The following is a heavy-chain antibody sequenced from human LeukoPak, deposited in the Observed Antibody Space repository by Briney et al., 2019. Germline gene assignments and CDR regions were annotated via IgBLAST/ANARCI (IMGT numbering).Heavy chain of an antibody. J-gene: IGHJ4*02. CDR3: ARGPLGWELFE. V-gene: IGHV3-53*01. Sequence: GGSLRLSCAASGFTFSNAWMNWVRQAPGKGLEWVSVIYSGGSTYYADSVKGRFIISRDNSKNTMYLQMNSLRAEDTAVYYCARGPLGWELFEWGQGTLVTVSS. CDR2: IYSGGST. CDR1: GFTFSNAW. D-gene: IGHD1-26*01.